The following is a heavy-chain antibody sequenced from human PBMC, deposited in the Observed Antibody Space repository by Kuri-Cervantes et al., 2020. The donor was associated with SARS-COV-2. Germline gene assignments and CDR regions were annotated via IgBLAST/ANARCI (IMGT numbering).Heavy chain of an antibody. CDR2: IRYDGSNK. V-gene: IGHV3-30*02. D-gene: IGHD6-6*01. J-gene: IGHJ4*02. CDR3: ARDPSTHTSIAAPTDY. Sequence: GESLKISCAASGFTFSSYGMHWVRQAPGKGLEWVAFIRYDGSNKYYADSVKGRFTISRDNSKNTLYLQINSLRAEDTAAYYCARDPSTHTSIAAPTDYWGQGTLVTVSS. CDR1: GFTFSSYG.